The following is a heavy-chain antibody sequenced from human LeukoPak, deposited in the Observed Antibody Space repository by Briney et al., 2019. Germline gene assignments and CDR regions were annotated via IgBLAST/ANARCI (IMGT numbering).Heavy chain of an antibody. CDR3: ARRQGSGYWDY. J-gene: IGHJ4*02. V-gene: IGHV3-7*02. D-gene: IGHD3-22*01. CDR1: GFPFTNYW. CDR2: IKQDGSDK. Sequence: PGGSLRLSCLASGFPFTNYWMSWARQTAGKGLEWVANIKQDGSDKYYVDSVKGRFTISRDNAKNSLHLQMNSLRAEDTAVYYCARRQGSGYWDYWGQGTLVTVSS.